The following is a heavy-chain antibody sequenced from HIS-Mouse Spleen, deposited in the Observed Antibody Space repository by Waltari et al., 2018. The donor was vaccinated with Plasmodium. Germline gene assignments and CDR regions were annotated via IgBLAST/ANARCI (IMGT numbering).Heavy chain of an antibody. Sequence: QVQLVQSGAEVNKRGASVKVYCKASGYTFTSYGISWMRQAPGQGLEWMGWVSAYNGNTNYEQKLQGRVTMTTDTSTSTAYVELRSLRSDDTAVYYCARLLPWVHGHFDYWGQGTLVTVSS. CDR3: ARLLPWVHGHFDY. CDR1: GYTFTSYG. D-gene: IGHD1-26*01. V-gene: IGHV1-18*01. J-gene: IGHJ4*02. CDR2: VSAYNGNT.